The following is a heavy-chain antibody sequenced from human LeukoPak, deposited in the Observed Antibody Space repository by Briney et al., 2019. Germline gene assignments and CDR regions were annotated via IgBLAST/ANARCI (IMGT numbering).Heavy chain of an antibody. V-gene: IGHV4-59*08. CDR2: IYYSGST. Sequence: SETLSLTCTVSGGSISSYYWSCIRQPPGKGLEWIGYIYYSGSTNYNPSLKSRVTISVDTSKNQFSLKLSSVTAADTAVYYCARQYYDYVWGSYTDAFDIWGQGTMVTVSS. J-gene: IGHJ3*02. CDR3: ARQYYDYVWGSYTDAFDI. D-gene: IGHD3-16*01. CDR1: GGSISSYY.